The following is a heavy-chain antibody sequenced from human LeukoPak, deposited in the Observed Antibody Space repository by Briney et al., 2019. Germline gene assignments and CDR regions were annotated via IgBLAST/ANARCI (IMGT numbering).Heavy chain of an antibody. J-gene: IGHJ4*02. Sequence: GGSLRHSCAASGFTFSSYSLNWVRQAPGQGLEWVSVISRESRNIFYADSVKGRLTVSRDNARSSLYLQMNSLRAEDTAVYYCATSPPGGPIENSGQGTLVTVSS. CDR2: ISRESRNI. CDR1: GFTFSSYS. D-gene: IGHD3-16*01. CDR3: ATSPPGGPIEN. V-gene: IGHV3-21*01.